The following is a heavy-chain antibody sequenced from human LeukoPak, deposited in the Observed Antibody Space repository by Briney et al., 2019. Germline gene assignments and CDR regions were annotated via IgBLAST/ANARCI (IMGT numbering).Heavy chain of an antibody. CDR2: ISWNSGSI. Sequence: PGGSLRLSCAASGFTFDDYAMHWVRQAPGKGLEWVSGISWNSGSIGYADSVKGRFTISRDNAKNSLYLQMNSLRAEDTAVYYCASAKFDYWGQGTLVTVSS. J-gene: IGHJ4*02. CDR3: ASAKFDY. CDR1: GFTFDDYA. V-gene: IGHV3-9*01.